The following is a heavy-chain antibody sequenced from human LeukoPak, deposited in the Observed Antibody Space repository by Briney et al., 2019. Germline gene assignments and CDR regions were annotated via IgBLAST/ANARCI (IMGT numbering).Heavy chain of an antibody. Sequence: GGSLRLSCVGSGFIFRDYPMVWMRQAPGKGLEWISYISTSGNTIYYADSVKGRFTISRDNAKDSLFLHMTNLRGEDTAVYYCARGRDGYNLVDAFDIWGQGTMVTVSS. V-gene: IGHV3-11*04. CDR1: GFIFRDYP. CDR2: ISTSGNTI. D-gene: IGHD5-24*01. CDR3: ARGRDGYNLVDAFDI. J-gene: IGHJ3*02.